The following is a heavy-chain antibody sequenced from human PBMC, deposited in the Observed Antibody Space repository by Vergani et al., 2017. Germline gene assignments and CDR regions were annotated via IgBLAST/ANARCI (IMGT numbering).Heavy chain of an antibody. CDR2: IRYDGSNK. V-gene: IGHV3-30*02. J-gene: IGHJ4*02. Sequence: QVQLVESGGGVVQPGGSLRLSCAASGFTFSSYGMHWVRQAPGKGLEWVAFIRYDGSNKYYADSVKGRFTISRDNSKNTLYLQMNSLRAEDTAVYYCAKEWGRGVVPAAILDYWGQGTLVTVSS. CDR1: GFTFSSYG. CDR3: AKEWGRGVVPAAILDY. D-gene: IGHD2-2*02.